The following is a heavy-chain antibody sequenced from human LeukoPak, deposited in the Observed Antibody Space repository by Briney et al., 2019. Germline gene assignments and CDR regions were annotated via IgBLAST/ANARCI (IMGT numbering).Heavy chain of an antibody. Sequence: PSGTLSLTCAVSGGSISSSNWWSWVRQPPGKGLEWIGEIYHSGSTNYNPSLKSRVTISVDTSKNQFSLKLSSVTAADTAVYYCARHSDSSSWYGMDVWGQGTTVTVSS. J-gene: IGHJ6*02. V-gene: IGHV4-4*02. CDR1: GGSISSSNW. D-gene: IGHD6-13*01. CDR3: ARHSDSSSWYGMDV. CDR2: IYHSGST.